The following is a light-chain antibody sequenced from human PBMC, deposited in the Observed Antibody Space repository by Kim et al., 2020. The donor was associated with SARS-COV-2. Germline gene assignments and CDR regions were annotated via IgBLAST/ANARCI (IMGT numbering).Light chain of an antibody. CDR1: RAISRW. CDR2: AAS. Sequence: ASVGDRVTITCRASRAISRWLSWYQQKPGQAPKLLIYAASSLQSGVPSRFSGSGSGTDFTLTISSLQPEDFASYYCQQSNTFPYTFGQGTKLEI. V-gene: IGKV1-12*01. CDR3: QQSNTFPYT. J-gene: IGKJ2*01.